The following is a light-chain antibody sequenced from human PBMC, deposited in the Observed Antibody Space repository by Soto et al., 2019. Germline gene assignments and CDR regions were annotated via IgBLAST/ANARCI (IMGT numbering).Light chain of an antibody. CDR2: DVS. CDR3: SSYTSSSTPGV. Sequence: QSVLTQPTSVSGSPGQSITISCTGTSSDVGGYNYVSWYRQHPGKAPKLMIYDVSNRPSGVSNRFSGSKSGNTASLTISGLQAEDEADYYCSSYTSSSTPGVFGTGTKVTVL. V-gene: IGLV2-14*01. CDR1: SSDVGGYNY. J-gene: IGLJ1*01.